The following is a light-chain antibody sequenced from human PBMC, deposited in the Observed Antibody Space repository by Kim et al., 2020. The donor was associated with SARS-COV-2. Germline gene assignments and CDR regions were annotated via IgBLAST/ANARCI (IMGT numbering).Light chain of an antibody. Sequence: GRTVTITCNRNSGSIASNDVQWCQQRPGRAPNIVIYETKYRPSGVPERCSGSIDSSSNSASLTISGLKTEDEGDYYCQSDDRSSKVFGGGTQLTVL. CDR3: QSDDRSSKV. J-gene: IGLJ3*02. CDR1: SGSIASND. CDR2: ETK. V-gene: IGLV6-57*03.